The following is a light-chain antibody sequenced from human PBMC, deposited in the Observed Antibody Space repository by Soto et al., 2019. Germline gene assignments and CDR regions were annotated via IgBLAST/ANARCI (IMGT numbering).Light chain of an antibody. J-gene: IGKJ5*01. CDR2: AAS. CDR3: KQSYTTASIT. CDR1: QSISRN. Sequence: DIQMTQSPSSLSASVGDRVTITCRASQSISRNLNWYQHKPGKAPKLLIYAASSLQNGVPSRFSGGGYGKEFTLIISNMQPEDFGTYYCKQSYTTASITFGQGTRLEIK. V-gene: IGKV1-39*01.